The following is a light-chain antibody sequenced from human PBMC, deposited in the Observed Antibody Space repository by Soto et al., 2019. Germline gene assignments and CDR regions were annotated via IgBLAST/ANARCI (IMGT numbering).Light chain of an antibody. CDR3: NSFTTSSTYV. CDR2: DVS. Sequence: QSVLTQPASVSGSPGQSISISCTGTTSDVGRYNYVSWNQQHPGKAPKLMIYDVSYRPSWVSNRFSGSKSGITASLTISGLQAEDEADYYCNSFTTSSTYVFGTGTKVTVL. CDR1: TSDVGRYNY. V-gene: IGLV2-14*03. J-gene: IGLJ1*01.